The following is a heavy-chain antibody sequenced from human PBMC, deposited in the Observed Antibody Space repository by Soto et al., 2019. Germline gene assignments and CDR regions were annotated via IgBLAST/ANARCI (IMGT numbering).Heavy chain of an antibody. CDR1: GFTFSIYA. J-gene: IGHJ4*02. V-gene: IGHV3-64D*06. CDR3: VKGEYYYDSSGYYPFDD. Sequence: GGSLRLSCSASGFTFSIYAMHWIRQAPGKGLEYVSSISTNGGSTDYADSVKGRFTISRDNSKNTVYLQMSSLRVEDTAVYYCVKGEYYYDSSGYYPFDDWGQGTMVTVSS. CDR2: ISTNGGST. D-gene: IGHD3-22*01.